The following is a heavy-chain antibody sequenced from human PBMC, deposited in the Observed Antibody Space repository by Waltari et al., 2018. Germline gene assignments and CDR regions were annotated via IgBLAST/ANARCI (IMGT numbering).Heavy chain of an antibody. V-gene: IGHV1-2*02. J-gene: IGHJ4*02. Sequence: VQLVQSGAEVNKPGESLKISCKGSGYSFTSYYMHWVRQAPGQGLEWMGWINPNSGGTNYAQKFQGRVTMTRDTSISTAYMELSRLRSDDTAVYYCARESGGDYFDYWGQGTLVTVSS. CDR3: ARESGGDYFDY. D-gene: IGHD4-17*01. CDR1: GYSFTSYY. CDR2: INPNSGGT.